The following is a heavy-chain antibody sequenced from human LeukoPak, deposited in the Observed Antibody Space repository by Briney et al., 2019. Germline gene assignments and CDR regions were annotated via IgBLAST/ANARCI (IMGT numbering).Heavy chain of an antibody. J-gene: IGHJ4*02. Sequence: GGSLRLSCAASGFTFSRYAMHWVRQAPGQGLEWVAVISYDGSNKYYADSVKGRFTISRDKSKNTLYLQMNSLRAEDTAVYYCARDHPIGYCSSTSCYVFDYWGQGTLVTVSS. CDR3: ARDHPIGYCSSTSCYVFDY. D-gene: IGHD2-2*01. CDR2: ISYDGSNK. CDR1: GFTFSRYA. V-gene: IGHV3-30-3*01.